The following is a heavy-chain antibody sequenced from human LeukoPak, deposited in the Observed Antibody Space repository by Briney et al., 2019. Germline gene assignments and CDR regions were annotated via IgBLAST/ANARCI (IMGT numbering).Heavy chain of an antibody. D-gene: IGHD5-18*01. Sequence: GRSLRLSCAASGFTFSSYAMHWVRQAPGKGLEWVAVISYDGSNKYYADSVKGRFTISRDNSKNTLYLQMNSLRAEDTAVYYCARDRGYSYGPFDYCGQGTLVTVSS. V-gene: IGHV3-30*04. J-gene: IGHJ4*02. CDR3: ARDRGYSYGPFDY. CDR2: ISYDGSNK. CDR1: GFTFSSYA.